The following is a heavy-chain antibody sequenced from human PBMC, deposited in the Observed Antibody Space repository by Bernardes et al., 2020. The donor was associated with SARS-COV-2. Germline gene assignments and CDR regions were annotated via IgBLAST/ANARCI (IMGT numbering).Heavy chain of an antibody. CDR3: ARALVFGYYYGSGSYYDIDY. V-gene: IGHV1-2*06. D-gene: IGHD3-10*01. CDR1: GYTFTGYY. CDR2: INPNSGGT. Sequence: ASVKVSCKASGYTFTGYYMHWVRQAPGQGLEWMGRINPNSGGTNYAQKFQGRVTMTRDTSISTAYMELSRLRSDDTAVYYCARALVFGYYYGSGSYYDIDYWGQGTLVTVSS. J-gene: IGHJ4*02.